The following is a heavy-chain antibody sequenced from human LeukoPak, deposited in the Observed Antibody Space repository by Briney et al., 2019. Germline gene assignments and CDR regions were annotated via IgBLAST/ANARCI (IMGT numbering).Heavy chain of an antibody. D-gene: IGHD5-18*01. J-gene: IGHJ2*01. CDR2: IYYSGST. CDR3: ASTWIQLEDWYFDL. CDR1: GGSISSSSYY. Sequence: SGTLSLTCTVSGGSISSSSYYWGWIRQPPGKGLEWIGSIYYSGSTYYNPSLKSRVTISVDTSKNQFSLKLSSVTAADTAVYYCASTWIQLEDWYFDLWGRGTLVTVSS. V-gene: IGHV4-39*01.